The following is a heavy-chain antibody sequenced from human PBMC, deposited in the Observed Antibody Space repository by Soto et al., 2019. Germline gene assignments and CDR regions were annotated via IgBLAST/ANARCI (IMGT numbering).Heavy chain of an antibody. CDR1: GFTFSSYS. D-gene: IGHD4-17*01. CDR3: AKDLRPDGVRDFDS. V-gene: IGHV3-23*01. J-gene: IGHJ4*02. CDR2: IIQDGTT. Sequence: GGSLRLSCAASGFTFSSYSMAWVRQAPGRGPEWVSGIIQDGTTYYADSVKGRSTISRDNSRNSVYLQMITLRGEDTAVYYCAKDLRPDGVRDFDSWGQGTLVTVSS.